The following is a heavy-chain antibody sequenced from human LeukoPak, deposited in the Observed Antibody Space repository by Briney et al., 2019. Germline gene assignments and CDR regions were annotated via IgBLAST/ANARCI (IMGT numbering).Heavy chain of an antibody. CDR3: ARDITEKSYYDILTGYYSTGFDY. CDR2: INPNSGGT. V-gene: IGHV1-2*04. J-gene: IGHJ4*02. Sequence: ASVKASCKASGYTFTGYYMHWVRQAPGQGLEWMGWINPNSGGTNYAQKFQGWVTMTRDTSISTAYMELSRLRSGDTAVYYCARDITEKSYYDILTGYYSTGFDYWGQGTLVTVSS. CDR1: GYTFTGYY. D-gene: IGHD3-9*01.